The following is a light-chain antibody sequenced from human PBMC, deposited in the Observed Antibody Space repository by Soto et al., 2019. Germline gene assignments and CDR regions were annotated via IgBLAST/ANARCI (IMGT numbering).Light chain of an antibody. V-gene: IGKV3-20*01. Sequence: IVLTQSPGTLSLSPGERATLSCRASQSVSSSYLDWYQQKPGQAPRLLLYGASSRATGIPDRFSGSGSGKDFTSTIRRLEPEDFAVYYCQQYGSSLFTFGPGTKVDIK. CDR2: GAS. J-gene: IGKJ3*01. CDR3: QQYGSSLFT. CDR1: QSVSSSY.